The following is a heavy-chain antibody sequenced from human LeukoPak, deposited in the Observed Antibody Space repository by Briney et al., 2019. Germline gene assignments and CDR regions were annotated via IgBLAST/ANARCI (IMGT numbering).Heavy chain of an antibody. CDR2: GYYSGTT. V-gene: IGHV4-59*08. J-gene: IGHJ4*02. Sequence: PSETLSLTCTVSGGSIKSNYWSWIRQPPGKGLEWIGYGYYSGTTNYNPSFKSRVTISLDTSKSQFSLKLSSVTAADTAVYYCARSRGVGAYDYWGQGTLVTVSS. D-gene: IGHD1-26*01. CDR1: GGSIKSNY. CDR3: ARSRGVGAYDY.